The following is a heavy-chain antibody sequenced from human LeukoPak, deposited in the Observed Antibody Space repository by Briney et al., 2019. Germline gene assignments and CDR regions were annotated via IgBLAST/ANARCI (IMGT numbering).Heavy chain of an antibody. CDR2: ISAYNGNT. J-gene: IGHJ6*03. D-gene: IGHD3-3*01. V-gene: IGHV1-18*01. CDR1: GYTFTSYG. CDR3: ARSDVRFPRSGPYYMDV. Sequence: ASVKVSCKASGYTFTSYGISWVRQAPGQGLEWMGWISAYNGNTNYAQKLQGRVTMTTDTSTSTAYMELRSLRSDDTAVYYCARSDVRFPRSGPYYMDVWGKGTTVTVSS.